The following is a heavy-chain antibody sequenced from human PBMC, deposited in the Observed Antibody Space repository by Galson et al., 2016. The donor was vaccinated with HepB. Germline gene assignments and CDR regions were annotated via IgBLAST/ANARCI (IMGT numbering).Heavy chain of an antibody. D-gene: IGHD1-14*01. CDR3: ASDEPMDV. CDR1: TYTFIKYY. Sequence: SVKVSCKASTYTFIKYYLHWVRQAPGQGLEWMGIINPTTGTTTYAQKFQGRITMTRNTSTGTVYMELISLRSDDTAVYYCASDEPMDVWGQGTTVTVSS. CDR2: INPTTGTT. J-gene: IGHJ6*02. V-gene: IGHV1-46*01.